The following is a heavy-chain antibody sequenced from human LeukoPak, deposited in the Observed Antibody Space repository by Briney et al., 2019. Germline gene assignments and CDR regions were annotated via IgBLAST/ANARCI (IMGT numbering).Heavy chain of an antibody. Sequence: GGSLRLSCAASGFTFSSYWMHWVRQAPGKGLEWVSAISGSGGSTYYADSVKGRFTISRDNSKNTLYLQMNSLRAEDTAVYYCAKVPDFGVGYYYYTDVWGKGTTVTVSS. J-gene: IGHJ6*03. CDR3: AKVPDFGVGYYYYTDV. CDR2: ISGSGGST. D-gene: IGHD3-3*01. V-gene: IGHV3-23*01. CDR1: GFTFSSYW.